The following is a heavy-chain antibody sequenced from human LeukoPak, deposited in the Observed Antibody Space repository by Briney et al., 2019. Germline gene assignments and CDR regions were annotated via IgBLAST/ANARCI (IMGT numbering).Heavy chain of an antibody. D-gene: IGHD4-23*01. V-gene: IGHV4-61*01. J-gene: IGHJ6*03. Sequence: SETLSLTCTVSGYSISSGYYWSWIRQPPGKGLEWIGYIYYSGSTNYNPSLKSRVTISVDTSKNQFSLKLSSVTAADTAVYYCARDGYGGNSASAGSYYYYMDVWGKGTTVTVSS. CDR3: ARDGYGGNSASAGSYYYYMDV. CDR1: GYSISSGYY. CDR2: IYYSGST.